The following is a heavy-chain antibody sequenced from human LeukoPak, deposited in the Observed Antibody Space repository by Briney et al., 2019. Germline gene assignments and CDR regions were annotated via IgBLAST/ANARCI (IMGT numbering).Heavy chain of an antibody. J-gene: IGHJ4*02. CDR2: IYIGGAT. CDR3: ARGYCTNGVCFDY. Sequence: PGGSLRLSCTASGFAVSSKYTTWVRQAPGKGLEWVSLIYIGGATYYSDSVEGRFTISRDTSKNTLYLQMNSVRADDTAVYYCARGYCTNGVCFDYWGQGTRVTVSS. D-gene: IGHD2-8*01. V-gene: IGHV3-53*01. CDR1: GFAVSSKY.